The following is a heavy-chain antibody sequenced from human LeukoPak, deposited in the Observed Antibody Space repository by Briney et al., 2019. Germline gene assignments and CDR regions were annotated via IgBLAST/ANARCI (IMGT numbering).Heavy chain of an antibody. CDR2: ISGYTGDT. CDR1: GYTFPNYD. J-gene: IGHJ3*01. V-gene: IGHV1-18*01. D-gene: IGHD2-15*01. CDR3: ARAGYCGDGGCRGGSAFDV. Sequence: ASVKVSCKTSGYTFPNYDIYWVRQAPGQGLECMGWISGYTGDTKYAQILQGRFTVTTDTSTSIAYMELRSLTYDDTAVYYCARAGYCGDGGCRGGSAFDVWGQGTMVTVSS.